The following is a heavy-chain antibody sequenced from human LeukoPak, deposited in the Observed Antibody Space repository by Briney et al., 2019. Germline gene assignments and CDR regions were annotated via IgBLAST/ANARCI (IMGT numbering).Heavy chain of an antibody. J-gene: IGHJ5*02. CDR2: IYHSGST. D-gene: IGHD6-6*01. V-gene: IGHV4-38-2*02. CDR1: GYSISSGYY. CDR3: ARAVIAARFNWFDP. Sequence: SETLSLTCTVSGYSISSGYYWGWIRQPPGKGLEWIGSIYHSGSTNYTPSLKSRVTMSVDTSKNQFSLKLSSVTAADTAVYYCARAVIAARFNWFDPWGQGTLVTVSS.